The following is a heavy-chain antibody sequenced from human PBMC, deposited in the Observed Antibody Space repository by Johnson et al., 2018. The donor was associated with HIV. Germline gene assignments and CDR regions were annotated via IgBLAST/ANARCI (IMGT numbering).Heavy chain of an antibody. CDR3: ARDRIYYDSSEGDAFDI. V-gene: IGHV3-30*03. Sequence: VQLVESGGGVVQPGRSLRVSCGASGFTFSSHDMHWVRQAPGKGLEWVAVISYDGSNKYYADSVTGRLTISKDNAKNPRYLQMNSLRAEDTALYFCARDRIYYDSSEGDAFDIWGQGTMVTASS. CDR1: GFTFSSHD. CDR2: ISYDGSNK. D-gene: IGHD3-22*01. J-gene: IGHJ3*02.